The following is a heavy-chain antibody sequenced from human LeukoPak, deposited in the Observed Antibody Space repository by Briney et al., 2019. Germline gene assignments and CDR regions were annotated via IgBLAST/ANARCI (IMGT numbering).Heavy chain of an antibody. Sequence: ASVKVSCKASGYTFTGYYMHWVRQAPGQGLEWMGWINPNSGGTNYAQKFQGRVTMTRDTSISTAYMELSRLRSDDTAVYYCARSGEGGWGAFDIWGQGTMVTVSS. V-gene: IGHV1-2*02. J-gene: IGHJ3*02. CDR1: GYTFTGYY. CDR3: ARSGEGGWGAFDI. D-gene: IGHD3-16*01. CDR2: INPNSGGT.